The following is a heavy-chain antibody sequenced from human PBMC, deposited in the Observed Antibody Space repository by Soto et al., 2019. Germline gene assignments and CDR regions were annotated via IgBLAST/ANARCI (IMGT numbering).Heavy chain of an antibody. D-gene: IGHD6-13*01. CDR2: TYYRSKWYN. CDR1: GDSVSSNSAA. V-gene: IGHV6-1*01. J-gene: IGHJ5*02. CDR3: AGGEQQLPRGWFDP. Sequence: PSQTLSLTCAISGDSVSSNSAAWNWIRQSPSRGLEWLGRTYYRSKWYNDYAVSVKSRITINPDTSKNQFSLQLNSVTPEDTAVSYCAGGEQQLPRGWFDPWGQGTRVTLXS.